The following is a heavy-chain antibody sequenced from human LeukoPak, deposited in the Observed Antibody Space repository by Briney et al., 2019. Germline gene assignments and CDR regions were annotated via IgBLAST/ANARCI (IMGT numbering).Heavy chain of an antibody. J-gene: IGHJ4*02. CDR3: ARLAFDWWFDY. CDR2: INHSGST. D-gene: IGHD3-9*01. V-gene: IGHV4-34*09. Sequence: SETLSLTCAVYGGSFSGYYWSWIRQPPGKGLEWIGEINHSGSTNYNPSLKSRVTISVDTSKNQFSLKLSSVTAADTAVYYCARLAFDWWFDYWGQGTLVTVSS. CDR1: GGSFSGYY.